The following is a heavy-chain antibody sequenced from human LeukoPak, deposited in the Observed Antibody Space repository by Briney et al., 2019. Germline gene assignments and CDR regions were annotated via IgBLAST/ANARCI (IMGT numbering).Heavy chain of an antibody. CDR3: ARDLGYSYGLVDAFDI. CDR2: INPNSGGT. V-gene: IGHV1-2*06. J-gene: IGHJ3*02. D-gene: IGHD5-18*01. CDR1: GYTFTGYY. Sequence: ASVKVSCKASGYTFTGYYMHWVRQAPGQGLEWMGRINPNSGGTNYAQKFQGRVTMTRDPSIRTAYMELSRLRSDDTAVYYCARDLGYSYGLVDAFDIWGQGTMVTVSS.